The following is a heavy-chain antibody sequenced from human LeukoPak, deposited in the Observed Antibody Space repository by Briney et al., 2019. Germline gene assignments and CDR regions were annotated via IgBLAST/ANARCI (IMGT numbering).Heavy chain of an antibody. CDR3: ARKTSGSYGYFDY. CDR2: ISNSGSTI. Sequence: PGGSLRLSCAASRFTFSSYSMSWVRQAPGKGLEWVSYISNSGSTIYYADSVKGRFTISRDIAKSSLYLQMNSLRAEDTAVYYCARKTSGSYGYFDYWGQGTLVTVSS. D-gene: IGHD1-26*01. J-gene: IGHJ4*02. CDR1: RFTFSSYS. V-gene: IGHV3-48*01.